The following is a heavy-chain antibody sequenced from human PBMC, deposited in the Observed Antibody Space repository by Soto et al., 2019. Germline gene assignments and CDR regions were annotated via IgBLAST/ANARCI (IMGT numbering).Heavy chain of an antibody. Sequence: QVQLVESGGGVVQPGRSLRLSCAASGFTFSRYGMHWVRQAPGKGLEWVAVIWYDGSNKYYADSVKGRFTISRDNSKNPLYLQMNSLRAEDTAVYYCARSGEWLRLCWFDPWCQGTLVTVSS. V-gene: IGHV3-33*01. CDR2: IWYDGSNK. CDR1: GFTFSRYG. D-gene: IGHD6-19*01. J-gene: IGHJ5*02. CDR3: ARSGEWLRLCWFDP.